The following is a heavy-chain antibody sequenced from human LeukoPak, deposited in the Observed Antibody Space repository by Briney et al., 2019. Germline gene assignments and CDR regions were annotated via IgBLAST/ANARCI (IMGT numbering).Heavy chain of an antibody. CDR1: GGSFSGYF. J-gene: IGHJ4*02. D-gene: IGHD6-13*01. CDR3: ARDIAAAGGFDY. V-gene: IGHV4-34*01. Sequence: SETLSLTCAVYGGSFSGYFWSWIRQPPGKGLEWIGEINHSGSTNYNPSLKSRVTISVDTSENQFSLKLSSVTAADTAVYYCARDIAAAGGFDYWGQGTLVTVSS. CDR2: INHSGST.